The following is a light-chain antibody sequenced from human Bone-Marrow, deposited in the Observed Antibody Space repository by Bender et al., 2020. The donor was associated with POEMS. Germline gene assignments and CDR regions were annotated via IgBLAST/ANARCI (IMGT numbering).Light chain of an antibody. Sequence: QSVLTQPPSASGTPGQSITISCTGTTSDVGGYNYVSWYQQHPGKAPQLIIDGVSNRPSGVSNRFSGSKSGNTASLTISGLQAEDEADYYCSSYTRSSTWVFGGGTKLTVL. J-gene: IGLJ3*02. V-gene: IGLV2-14*01. CDR3: SSYTRSSTWV. CDR1: TSDVGGYNY. CDR2: GVS.